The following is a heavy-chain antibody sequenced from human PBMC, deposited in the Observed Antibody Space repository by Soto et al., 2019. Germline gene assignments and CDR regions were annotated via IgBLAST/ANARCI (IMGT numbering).Heavy chain of an antibody. D-gene: IGHD6-13*01. Sequence: QVQLVESGGGVVQPGRSLRLSCAASGFTFNNYGMHWVRQAPGKGLEWLAVIWNDGSNSSYANSVKGRFTISRDNSKNTLYLQMSSLRAEDTAVYYCVRRQIPPPTRGAANARGGMDVWGQGTTVTVSS. V-gene: IGHV3-33*01. J-gene: IGHJ6*02. CDR1: GFTFNNYG. CDR3: VRRQIPPPTRGAANARGGMDV. CDR2: IWNDGSNS.